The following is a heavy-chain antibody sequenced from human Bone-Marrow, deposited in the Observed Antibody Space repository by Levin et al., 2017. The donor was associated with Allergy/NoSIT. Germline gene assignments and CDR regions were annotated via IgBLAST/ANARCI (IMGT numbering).Heavy chain of an antibody. Sequence: GESLKISCAASGFTFSSYAMHWVRQAPGKGLEWVAVISYDGSNKYYADSVKGRFTISRDNSKNTLYLQMNSLRAEETAVYYCAGDGRRSSRWGTNWFDPWGQGTLVTVSS. CDR2: ISYDGSNK. D-gene: IGHD6-19*01. V-gene: IGHV3-30-3*01. J-gene: IGHJ5*02. CDR3: AGDGRRSSRWGTNWFDP. CDR1: GFTFSSYA.